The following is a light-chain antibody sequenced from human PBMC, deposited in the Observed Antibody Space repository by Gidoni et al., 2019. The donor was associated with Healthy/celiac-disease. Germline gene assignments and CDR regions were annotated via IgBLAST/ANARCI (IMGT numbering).Light chain of an antibody. J-gene: IGKJ3*01. CDR1: QSIRSY. Sequence: DIQMTQSPSSLSASVGDRVTITCRASQSIRSYLNWYQQKPGKAPKLLIYAASSLQSGVPSRFSGSGSGTDFTLTISSLQPEDFATYYCQQSYSTPTFGPXTKVDIK. CDR2: AAS. V-gene: IGKV1-39*01. CDR3: QQSYSTPT.